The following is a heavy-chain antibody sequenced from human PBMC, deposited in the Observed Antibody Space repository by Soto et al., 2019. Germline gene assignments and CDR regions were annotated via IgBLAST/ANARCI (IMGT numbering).Heavy chain of an antibody. D-gene: IGHD2-2*01. CDR2: ISGSGGST. J-gene: IGHJ4*02. CDR1: GFTFSSYA. V-gene: IGHV3-23*01. Sequence: EVQLLESGGGLVQPGGSLRLSCAASGFTFSSYAMSWVRQAPGKGLEWVSAISGSGGSTYYADSVKGRFTISRDNSKNTLYLQMNSLGAEDTGVYYCAKGRGYCSSTSCYVGSDYWGQGTLVTVSS. CDR3: AKGRGYCSSTSCYVGSDY.